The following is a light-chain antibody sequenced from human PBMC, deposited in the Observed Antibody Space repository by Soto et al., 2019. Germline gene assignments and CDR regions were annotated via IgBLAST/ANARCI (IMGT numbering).Light chain of an antibody. Sequence: QSVLTQPASVSGSPGQSITISCTGTSSDVGGYNYVSWYQQHPGRAPKLIIYEVVNRPSGVSDRFSGSKSGNTASLTISGLQAEDEAHYYCSSYTSSALVFGGGTQLTVL. CDR2: EVV. V-gene: IGLV2-14*01. CDR1: SSDVGGYNY. J-gene: IGLJ3*02. CDR3: SSYTSSALV.